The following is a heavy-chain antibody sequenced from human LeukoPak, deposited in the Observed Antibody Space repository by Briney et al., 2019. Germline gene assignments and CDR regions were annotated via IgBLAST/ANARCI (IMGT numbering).Heavy chain of an antibody. D-gene: IGHD5-18*01. CDR1: GFTFSSYW. CDR2: IKQDGSEK. CDR3: ASKRGYSSGEDAFDI. Sequence: GGSLRLSCAASGFTFSSYWMSWVRQAPGKGLEWVANIKQDGSEKYYVDSVKGRFTISRDNAKNSLYLQMNSLRAEDTAVYYCASKRGYSSGEDAFDIWGQGTMVTVSS. J-gene: IGHJ3*02. V-gene: IGHV3-7*01.